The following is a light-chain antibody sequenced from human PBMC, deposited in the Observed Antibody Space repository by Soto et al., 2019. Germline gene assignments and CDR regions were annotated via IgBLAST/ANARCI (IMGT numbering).Light chain of an antibody. Sequence: EIVFAQSPPTMLFSPVARATPSCTASQSVSSYLAWYQQKPGQAPRLLIYDASNRATGIPARFSGSGSGTDFTLTIRSLEPEDFAVYYCQQRSNWPPITVGQGKRLEIK. V-gene: IGKV3-11*01. CDR1: QSVSSY. CDR3: QQRSNWPPIT. J-gene: IGKJ5*01. CDR2: DAS.